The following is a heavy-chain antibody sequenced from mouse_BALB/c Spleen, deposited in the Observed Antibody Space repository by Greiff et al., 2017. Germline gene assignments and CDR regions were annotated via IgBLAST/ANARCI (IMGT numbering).Heavy chain of an antibody. CDR3: ARSIMITPFAY. CDR2: ISSGSSTI. V-gene: IGHV5-17*02. CDR1: GFTFSSFG. D-gene: IGHD2-4*01. J-gene: IGHJ3*01. Sequence: EVKLMESGGGLVQPGGSRKLSCAASGFTFSSFGMHWVRQAPEKGLEWVAYISSGSSTIYYADTVKGRFTISRDNPKNTLFLQMTSLRSEDTAMYYCARSIMITPFAYWGQGTLVTVSA.